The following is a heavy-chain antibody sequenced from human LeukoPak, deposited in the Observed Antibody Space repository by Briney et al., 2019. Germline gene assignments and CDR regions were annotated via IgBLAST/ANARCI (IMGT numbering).Heavy chain of an antibody. CDR1: GFSLSTSGVG. D-gene: IGHD1-1*01. J-gene: IGHJ4*02. CDR2: IYWDDDN. Sequence: SGPTLVNPTQTLTLTCTFSGFSLSTSGVGVGWIRQPPGKALEWLALIYWDDDNRYSPSLKSRLTITKDTSKNQVVLTMTNMDPVDTATYYCATTSPLFYFDYWGQGTLVTASS. CDR3: ATTSPLFYFDY. V-gene: IGHV2-5*02.